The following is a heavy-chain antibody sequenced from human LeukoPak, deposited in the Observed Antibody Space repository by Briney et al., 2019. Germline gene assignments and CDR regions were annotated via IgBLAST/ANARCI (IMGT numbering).Heavy chain of an antibody. Sequence: GGSLRLSCAASGFTFSDYYMSWIRQAPGKGLEWVSYISSSGSTIYYADSVKGRFTISRDNAKNSLYLQMNSLRAEDTAVHYCARARLRYFDWLGAFDIWGQGTMVTVSS. CDR2: ISSSGSTI. CDR1: GFTFSDYY. CDR3: ARARLRYFDWLGAFDI. D-gene: IGHD3-9*01. V-gene: IGHV3-11*04. J-gene: IGHJ3*02.